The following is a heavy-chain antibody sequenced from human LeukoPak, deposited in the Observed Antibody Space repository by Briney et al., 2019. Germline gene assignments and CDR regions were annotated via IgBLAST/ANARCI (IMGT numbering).Heavy chain of an antibody. CDR1: GDSLTRSSHY. J-gene: IGHJ3*02. CDR2: LHHTGRN. D-gene: IGHD2-21*02. V-gene: IGHV4-39*01. Sequence: PSETLSLTCTLSGDSLTRSSHYWGWIRQPPGKRLQWVASLHHTGRNYSNAALKSRVSISMDTAKSQFSLKVNSVTAADSGVYYCVAEMTASAAFDIWGQGTMVAVSS. CDR3: VAEMTASAAFDI.